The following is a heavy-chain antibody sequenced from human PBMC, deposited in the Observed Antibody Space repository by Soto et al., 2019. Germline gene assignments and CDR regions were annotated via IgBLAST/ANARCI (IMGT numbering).Heavy chain of an antibody. J-gene: IGHJ5*02. Sequence: QVQLVQSGAEVKKPGSSVKVSCKASGGTFSSYAISWVRQAPGQGLEWMGGIITIFGTANYAQKFQGRVTISADESTSTAYMELSSLRSEATAVYYCARGGLKGPTVVTLWFDPWGQGTLVTVS. CDR3: ARGGLKGPTVVTLWFDP. V-gene: IGHV1-69*01. CDR1: GGTFSSYA. D-gene: IGHD2-21*02. CDR2: IITIFGTA.